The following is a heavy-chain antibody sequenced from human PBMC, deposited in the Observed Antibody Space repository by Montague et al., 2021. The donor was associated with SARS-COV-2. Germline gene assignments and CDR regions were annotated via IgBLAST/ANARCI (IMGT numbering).Heavy chain of an antibody. CDR3: ARGGTYYDFWSGYYNYYYGMDV. CDR1: GGSFSGYY. Sequence: LSLTCAVYGGSFSGYYWSWIRQAPGKGLEWVSYISSSGSTIYYADSVKGRFTISRDNAKNSLYLQMNSLRAEDTAVYYCARGGTYYDFWSGYYNYYYGMDVWGQGTTVTVSS. D-gene: IGHD3-3*01. V-gene: IGHV3-11*04. J-gene: IGHJ6*02. CDR2: ISSSGSTI.